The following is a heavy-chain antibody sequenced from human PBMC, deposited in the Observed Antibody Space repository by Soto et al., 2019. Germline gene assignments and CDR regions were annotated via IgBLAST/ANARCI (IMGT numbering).Heavy chain of an antibody. Sequence: EVQLVESGGDLVQRGGSLRLSCAASGFPFSSYWMHWVRHTPGKGLDWVAGISGDGVTTYYADSVTGRFTVSRDNAKNTLSLQIRGLRAEDTAVYYCAREYYGLLTGYYTDYWGQGTLVSVSS. CDR3: AREYYGLLTGYYTDY. D-gene: IGHD3-9*01. V-gene: IGHV3-74*01. J-gene: IGHJ4*02. CDR1: GFPFSSYW. CDR2: ISGDGVTT.